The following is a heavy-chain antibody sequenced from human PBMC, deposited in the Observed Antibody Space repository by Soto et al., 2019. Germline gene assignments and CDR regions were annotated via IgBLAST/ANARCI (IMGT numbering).Heavy chain of an antibody. J-gene: IGHJ4*02. CDR1: GFTVSSNY. D-gene: IGHD3-10*01. CDR2: IYSGGSA. CDR3: ARDRYQGSGSYLVPDY. V-gene: IGHV3-53*01. Sequence: GGSLRLSCAASGFTVSSNYMSWVRQAPGKGLEWVSVIYSGGSAYYADSVRGRFTISRDNSKNTLYLHMNNLGAEDTAVYYCARDRYQGSGSYLVPDYWGQGTLVTVSS.